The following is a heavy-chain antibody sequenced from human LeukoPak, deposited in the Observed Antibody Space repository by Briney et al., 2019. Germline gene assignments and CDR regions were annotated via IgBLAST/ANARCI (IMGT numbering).Heavy chain of an antibody. CDR1: GDSISGYY. D-gene: IGHD6-19*01. Sequence: SETLSLTCTVSGDSISGYYWSWIRQPPGKGLEWIGYIHYSGSTNYSPSLRSRVTISLDTSKNQFSLKVNSVPAADTAVYYCAREGQWLPDWFDPWGQGTLVTVSS. CDR3: AREGQWLPDWFDP. CDR2: IHYSGST. V-gene: IGHV4-59*01. J-gene: IGHJ5*02.